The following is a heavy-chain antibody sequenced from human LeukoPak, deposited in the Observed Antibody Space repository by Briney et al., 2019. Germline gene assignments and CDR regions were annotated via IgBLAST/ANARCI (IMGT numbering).Heavy chain of an antibody. D-gene: IGHD6-19*01. CDR3: AREDSSGWYYFDY. CDR1: GYTFTNHA. V-gene: IGHV1-18*04. Sequence: ASVKVSCKASGYTFTNHAINWVRQAPGQGLEWMGWISGYNGNTNYAQKLQGRVTMTRDTSTSTVYMELSSLRSEDTAVYYCAREDSSGWYYFDYWGQGTLVTVSS. J-gene: IGHJ4*02. CDR2: ISGYNGNT.